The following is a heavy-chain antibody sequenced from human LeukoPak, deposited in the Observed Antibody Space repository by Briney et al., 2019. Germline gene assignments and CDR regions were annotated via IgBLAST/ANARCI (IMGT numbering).Heavy chain of an antibody. CDR1: GFTFNSYA. Sequence: PGGSLRLSCAASGFTFNSYAMSWVRQPPGKGLEWVSVISGGTTSTYYADSVKGRFTISRDNSKNILYLQMNSLRAEDTAVYYCAKDVKTMTDLDSWGQGTLVTVSS. D-gene: IGHD1-1*01. V-gene: IGHV3-23*01. CDR3: AKDVKTMTDLDS. CDR2: ISGGTTST. J-gene: IGHJ4*02.